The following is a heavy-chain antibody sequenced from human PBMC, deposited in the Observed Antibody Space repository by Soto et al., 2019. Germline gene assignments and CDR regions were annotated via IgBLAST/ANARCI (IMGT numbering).Heavy chain of an antibody. CDR2: ISSSTSHT. V-gene: IGHV3-11*05. CDR1: GFTFSDYY. CDR3: ARGRGAAADYFDF. D-gene: IGHD6-13*01. J-gene: IGHJ4*02. Sequence: QVQLVESGGGLVQPGGSLRLSCAVSGFTFSDYYMPWIRQAPGKGLEWVSYISSSTSHTNYADSVKGRFTISRDNAKNSLFLQMNSLRAEDTAVYYCARGRGAAADYFDFWGQGTLVTVSS.